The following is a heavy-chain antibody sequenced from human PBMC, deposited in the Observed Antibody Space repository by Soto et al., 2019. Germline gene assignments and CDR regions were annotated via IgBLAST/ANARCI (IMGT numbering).Heavy chain of an antibody. CDR2: IIPILGIA. V-gene: IGHV1-69*04. CDR1: GGTFSSYT. Sequence: SVKVSCKASGGTFSSYTISWVRQAPGQGLEWMGRIIPILGIANYAQKFQGRVTITADKSTSTAYMELSSLRSEDTAVYYCARDIYYGSGSKNWFDPWGQGTLVTVSS. J-gene: IGHJ5*02. CDR3: ARDIYYGSGSKNWFDP. D-gene: IGHD3-10*01.